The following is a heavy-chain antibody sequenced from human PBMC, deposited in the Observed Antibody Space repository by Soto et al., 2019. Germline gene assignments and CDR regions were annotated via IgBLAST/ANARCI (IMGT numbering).Heavy chain of an antibody. D-gene: IGHD6-13*01. Sequence: GGSLRLSCAGSGFTFSTYSMNWVRHAPGKGLEWVSGIYGNGGGTFYADSVKGRFTISRDNSKNTLYLQMNSLRVEDTAVYYCAKDPLKYSSSWYLEWWFDPWGQGTLVTVSS. CDR1: GFTFSTYS. CDR2: IYGNGGGT. CDR3: AKDPLKYSSSWYLEWWFDP. V-gene: IGHV3-23*01. J-gene: IGHJ5*02.